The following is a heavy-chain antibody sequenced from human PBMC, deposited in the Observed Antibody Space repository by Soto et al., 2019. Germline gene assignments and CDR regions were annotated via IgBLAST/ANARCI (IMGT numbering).Heavy chain of an antibody. D-gene: IGHD5-18*01. CDR1: RGSTSSYY. CDR2: IYTSGST. CDR3: AREGQTQLWLTHTTYYLDY. J-gene: IGHJ4*02. V-gene: IGHV4-4*07. Sequence: PSETLSLTCTLARGSTSSYYCSWMRQPAGTGLEWIGRIYTSGSTNYNRSLKSRVTMSVDTSKYQFSLKLSSVAAEVGVVYYCAREGQTQLWLTHTTYYLDYWGQGTLVTVSS.